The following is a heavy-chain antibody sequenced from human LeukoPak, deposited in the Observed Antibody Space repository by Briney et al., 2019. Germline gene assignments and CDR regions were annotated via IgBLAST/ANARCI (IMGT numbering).Heavy chain of an antibody. CDR2: ISSSGSTI. CDR1: GFTFSSYE. D-gene: IGHD1-26*01. CDR3: ARDVGGSYAIDY. Sequence: PGGSLRLSCAASGFTFSSYEMNWVRQAPGKGLEWVSYISSSGSTIYYADSVKGRFTISRDNAKNSLYLQMNSLRAEDTAVYYCARDVGGSYAIDYWGQGTLVTVSS. J-gene: IGHJ4*02. V-gene: IGHV3-48*03.